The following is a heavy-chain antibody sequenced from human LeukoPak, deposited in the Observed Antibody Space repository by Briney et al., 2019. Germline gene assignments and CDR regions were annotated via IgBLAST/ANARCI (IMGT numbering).Heavy chain of an antibody. CDR1: GFTVSSNY. Sequence: GGSLRLSCAASGFTVSSNYMSCVRQAPGKGLEWVSAIYSGGSTYYADSVKGRFTISRHNSKNTLYLQMNSLRAEDTAVYYCARERTPRGGDAFDIWGQGTMVTVSS. V-gene: IGHV3-53*04. D-gene: IGHD1-14*01. J-gene: IGHJ3*02. CDR2: IYSGGST. CDR3: ARERTPRGGDAFDI.